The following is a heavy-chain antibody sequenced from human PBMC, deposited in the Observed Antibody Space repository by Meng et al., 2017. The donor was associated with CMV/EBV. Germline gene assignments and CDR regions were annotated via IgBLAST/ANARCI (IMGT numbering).Heavy chain of an antibody. D-gene: IGHD4-17*01. J-gene: IGHJ4*02. V-gene: IGHV3-7*02. Sequence: YLVGCGGGFVQPGGSLRLSCAASGLPISNYWMSWVRQAPGKGLEWVANIKNDGSERYYVDSVKGRFSISRDNADNSLYLQMNNLRAEDTAVYYCRLGHYSQDWGQGTLVTVSS. CDR2: IKNDGSER. CDR1: GLPISNYW. CDR3: RLGHYSQD.